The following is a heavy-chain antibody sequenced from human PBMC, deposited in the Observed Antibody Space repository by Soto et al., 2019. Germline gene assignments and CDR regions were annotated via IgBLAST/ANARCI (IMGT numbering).Heavy chain of an antibody. V-gene: IGHV3-30*18. CDR3: AKVLMDSTDWFDP. Sequence: PGGSLRLSCAASGFTFSNYGMHWVRQAPGKGLEWVAVISYDGSNKYFADSVKGRFTISRDNSKNTLYLQMNNLRAEDTAVYYCAKVLMDSTDWFDPWGQGXLVTVYS. J-gene: IGHJ5*02. CDR1: GFTFSNYG. D-gene: IGHD3-9*01. CDR2: ISYDGSNK.